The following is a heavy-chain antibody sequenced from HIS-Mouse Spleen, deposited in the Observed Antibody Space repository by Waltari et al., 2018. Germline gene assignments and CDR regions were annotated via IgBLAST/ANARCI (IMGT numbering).Heavy chain of an antibody. V-gene: IGHV3-30*18. CDR2: ISYDGSNK. CDR1: GFTFSSYG. CDR3: AKDKHHAFDY. Sequence: QVQLVESGGGVVQPGRSLRLSGAASGFTFSSYGGHWLRQAPGKGLEWVAVISYDGSNKYYADSVKGRFTISRDNSKNTLYLQMNSLRAEDTAVYYCAKDKHHAFDYWGQGTLVTVSS. J-gene: IGHJ4*02.